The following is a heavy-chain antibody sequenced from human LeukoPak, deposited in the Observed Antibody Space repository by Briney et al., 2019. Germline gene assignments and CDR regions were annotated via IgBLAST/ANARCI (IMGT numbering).Heavy chain of an antibody. D-gene: IGHD6-19*01. J-gene: IGHJ4*02. CDR2: ISYDGSNK. CDR3: ARVAVAGTIFDY. V-gene: IGHV3-30*03. CDR1: GFTFSSYG. Sequence: GRSLRLSCAASGFTFSSYGMHWVRQAPGKGLEWVAVISYDGSNKYYADSVKGRFTISRDNSKNTLYLQMNSLRAEDTAVYYCARVAVAGTIFDYWGQGTLVTVSS.